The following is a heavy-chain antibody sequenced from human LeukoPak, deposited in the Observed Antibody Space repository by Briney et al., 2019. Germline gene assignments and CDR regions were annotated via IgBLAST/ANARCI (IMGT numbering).Heavy chain of an antibody. J-gene: IGHJ5*02. Sequence: GGSLRLSCAASGFAFSSYEMNWVRQAPGKGLEWVSYISSSGSTIYYADSVNGRFTISRDNAKNSLYLQMNSLRAEDTAAYYCARLLRTRGDNNWFDPWDQGTLVTVSS. D-gene: IGHD2-21*01. CDR3: ARLLRTRGDNNWFDP. V-gene: IGHV3-48*03. CDR2: ISSSGSTI. CDR1: GFAFSSYE.